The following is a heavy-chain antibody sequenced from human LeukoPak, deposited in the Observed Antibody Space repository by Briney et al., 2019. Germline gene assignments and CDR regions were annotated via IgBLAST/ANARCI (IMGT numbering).Heavy chain of an antibody. CDR1: GFTFDDYA. CDR3: AKDDY. Sequence: GGSLRLSCPASGFTFDDYAMHWVRQAPGKGLEWVSGISWNSGSIGYADSVKGRFTISRDNAKNSLYLQMNSLRAEDTALYYCAKDDYWGQGTLVTVSS. J-gene: IGHJ4*02. V-gene: IGHV3-9*01. CDR2: ISWNSGSI.